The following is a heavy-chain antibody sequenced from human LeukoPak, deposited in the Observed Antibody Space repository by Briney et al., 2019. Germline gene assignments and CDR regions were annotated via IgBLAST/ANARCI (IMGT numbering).Heavy chain of an antibody. J-gene: IGHJ3*02. V-gene: IGHV5-51*01. D-gene: IGHD2-21*02. CDR2: IYPGDSDA. Sequence: GESRQISCTGFGYSFTTYWIGWVRQMPGKGLEWMGIIYPGDSDARYSPSLQGQVAISVDKSISTAYLQWSSLKASDTAMYYCARQGRIVVVTTTHDAFDIWGQGTLVSVSS. CDR1: GYSFTTYW. CDR3: ARQGRIVVVTTTHDAFDI.